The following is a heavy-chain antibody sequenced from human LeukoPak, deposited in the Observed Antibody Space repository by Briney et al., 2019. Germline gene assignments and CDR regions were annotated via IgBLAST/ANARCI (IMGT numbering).Heavy chain of an antibody. V-gene: IGHV3-23*01. J-gene: IGHJ6*02. CDR3: AKLQSDGLRTYYGMDV. CDR1: GFTFSSYA. D-gene: IGHD4-17*01. Sequence: GGSLRLSCAASGFTFSSYAMTWVRQAPGRGLEWVSASTGSGGTTYYADSVMGRFTISRDNSKNTLYLQMNSLRAEDTAVYYCAKLQSDGLRTYYGMDVWGQGTTVTVSS. CDR2: STGSGGTT.